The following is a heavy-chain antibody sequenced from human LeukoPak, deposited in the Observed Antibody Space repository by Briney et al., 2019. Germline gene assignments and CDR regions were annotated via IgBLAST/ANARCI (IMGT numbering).Heavy chain of an antibody. Sequence: ASVKVSCKASGYTFTSYAMHWVRQAPGQRLEWMGWISTGNGNTKYSQKFQGRVTTTRDTSASTAYMELSSLRSEDTAVYYCAIDATYGDYFFDYWGQGTLVTVSS. CDR1: GYTFTSYA. V-gene: IGHV1-3*04. CDR3: AIDATYGDYFFDY. CDR2: ISTGNGNT. D-gene: IGHD4-17*01. J-gene: IGHJ4*02.